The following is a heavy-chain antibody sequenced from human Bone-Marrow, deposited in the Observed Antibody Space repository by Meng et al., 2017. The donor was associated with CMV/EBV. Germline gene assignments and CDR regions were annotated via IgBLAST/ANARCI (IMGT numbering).Heavy chain of an antibody. CDR2: ISSSETNI. D-gene: IGHD4-23*01. J-gene: IGHJ1*01. CDR3: VTPFLVTPNY. V-gene: IGHV3-48*03. Sequence: GGSLRLSCAASGFTFSSYAMHWVRQAPGKGLEWVSYISSSETNIYYPDSVKGRFTISRDNAKNSLYLQMNSLRAEDTAVYYCVTPFLVTPNYWGQGTLVTVSS. CDR1: GFTFSSYA.